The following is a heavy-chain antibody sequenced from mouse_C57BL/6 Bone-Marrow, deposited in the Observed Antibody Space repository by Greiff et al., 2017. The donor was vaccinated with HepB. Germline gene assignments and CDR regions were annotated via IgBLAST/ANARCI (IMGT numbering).Heavy chain of an antibody. Sequence: EVKLVESGGGLVQPGGSLKLSCAASGFTFSDYYMYWVRQTPEKRLEWVAYISNGGGSTYYPDTVKGRFTISRDNAKNTLYLQMSRLKSEDTAMYYCARHVGNYFYFDYWGQGTTLTVSS. CDR2: ISNGGGST. V-gene: IGHV5-12*01. CDR3: ARHVGNYFYFDY. D-gene: IGHD2-1*01. J-gene: IGHJ2*01. CDR1: GFTFSDYY.